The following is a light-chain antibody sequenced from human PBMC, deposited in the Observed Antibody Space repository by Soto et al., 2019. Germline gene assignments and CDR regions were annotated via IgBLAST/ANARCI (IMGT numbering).Light chain of an antibody. CDR2: LGS. V-gene: IGKV2-28*01. Sequence: DIVMTQSPLSLPVTPGEPASISCRSSQSLLHNNGYNYLDWYLQKPGQSPQLLIYLGSNRASGVPGRFSGSGSGTDFTLRISRAEADDVGVYYCMQRIEFPWTFGQGTRWIS. CDR1: QSLLHNNGYNY. J-gene: IGKJ1*01. CDR3: MQRIEFPWT.